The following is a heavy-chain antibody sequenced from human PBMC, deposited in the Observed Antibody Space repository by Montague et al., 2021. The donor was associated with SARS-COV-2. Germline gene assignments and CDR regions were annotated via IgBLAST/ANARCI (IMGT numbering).Heavy chain of an antibody. D-gene: IGHD6-19*01. J-gene: IGHJ6*02. Sequence: SLRLSCAASRFTFSDFWMNWVRQAPGKGLEWVADIKHNGSEKSYXDSVKGRFTISRDNAKNSLYLQMNSLRAEDTAVYYCARGSSGWYVILSHYGLDVWGQGTPVTVSS. V-gene: IGHV3-7*01. CDR1: RFTFSDFW. CDR2: IKHNGSEK. CDR3: ARGSSGWYVILSHYGLDV.